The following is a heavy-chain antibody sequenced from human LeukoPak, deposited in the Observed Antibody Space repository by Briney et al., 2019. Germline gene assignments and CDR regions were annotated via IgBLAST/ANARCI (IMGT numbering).Heavy chain of an antibody. CDR1: GYTFTGYY. V-gene: IGHV1-2*02. Sequence: ASVKVSCKASGYTFTGYYMYWVRQAPGHGLEWMGWINPNSGGTNYAQKFQGRVTMTRDTSISTAYMELSRLRSDDTAVYYCARRGYYYDSSGSPRDDAFDIWGQGTMVTVSS. CDR2: INPNSGGT. D-gene: IGHD3-22*01. CDR3: ARRGYYYDSSGSPRDDAFDI. J-gene: IGHJ3*02.